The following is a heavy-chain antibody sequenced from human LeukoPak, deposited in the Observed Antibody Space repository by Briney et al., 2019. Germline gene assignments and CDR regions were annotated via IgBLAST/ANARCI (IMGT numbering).Heavy chain of an antibody. V-gene: IGHV3-21*01. CDR2: ISSSSSYI. CDR3: ARVPEDCSGGSCPFDY. J-gene: IGHJ4*02. CDR1: GFTFSSYS. D-gene: IGHD2-15*01. Sequence: GGSLRLSCAASGFTFSSYSMNWVRQAPGKGLEWVSSISSSSSYIYYADSVKGRFTISRDNAKNSLYLQMNNLRAEDTAVYYCARVPEDCSGGSCPFDYWGQGTLVTVSS.